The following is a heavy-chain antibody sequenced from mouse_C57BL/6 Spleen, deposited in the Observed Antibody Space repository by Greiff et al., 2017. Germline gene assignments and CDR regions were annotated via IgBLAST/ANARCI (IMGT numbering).Heavy chain of an antibody. D-gene: IGHD2-4*01. Sequence: QVTLKVCGPGILQSSQTLSLTCSFSGFSLSTSGMGVSWIRQPSGKGLEWLAHIYWDDDKRYNPSLKSRLTISKGTSRNQVFPTFTTVYTAETATYSCARSYDYGDYAMDTWGEGASVTVSS. CDR2: IYWDDDK. V-gene: IGHV8-12*01. CDR3: ARSYDYGDYAMDT. CDR1: GFSLSTSGMG. J-gene: IGHJ4*01.